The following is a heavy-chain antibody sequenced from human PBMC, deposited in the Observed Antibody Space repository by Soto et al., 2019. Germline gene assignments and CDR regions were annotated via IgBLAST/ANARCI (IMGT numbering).Heavy chain of an antibody. Sequence: QVQLQESGPGLVKPSGTLSLTCAVSGGSISSSNWWSWVRQPPGKGLEWIGEFYHSGSTNYNPSLKSRVTISVDKSKNQFSLKLSSVTAADTAVYYCARGIAARLSHYGRYGMDVWGQGTTVTVSS. J-gene: IGHJ6*02. CDR1: GGSISSSNW. CDR2: FYHSGST. CDR3: ARGIAARLSHYGRYGMDV. D-gene: IGHD6-6*01. V-gene: IGHV4-4*02.